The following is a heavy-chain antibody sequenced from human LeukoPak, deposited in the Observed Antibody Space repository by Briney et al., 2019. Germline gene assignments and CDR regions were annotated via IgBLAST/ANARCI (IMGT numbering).Heavy chain of an antibody. V-gene: IGHV4-61*01. J-gene: IGHJ5*02. Sequence: PSETLSVTCTVSRGSVSSGSFYWCWIRQPPGRGLEWIGYILKAGSTNYNPSLMSRVSFSVDTSKNHFSLKLTSVTAADTAVYYCARGNWGSVPFAPWGQGTLVTVSS. D-gene: IGHD7-27*01. CDR3: ARGNWGSVPFAP. CDR1: RGSVSSGSFY. CDR2: ILKAGST.